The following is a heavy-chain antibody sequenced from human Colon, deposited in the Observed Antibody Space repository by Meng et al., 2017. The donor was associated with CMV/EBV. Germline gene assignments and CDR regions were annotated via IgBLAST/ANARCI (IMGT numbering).Heavy chain of an antibody. CDR2: INTDGSTT. V-gene: IGHV3-74*01. Sequence: EVQLVESGGGLVQPGGSLRRACAASGFTLSSKWMHWVRQGPGKGLVWVSRINTDGSTTYYADSVKGRFTISRDNAKNTLYLQMNSLRAEDTAVYYCASRDYWGQGTLVTVSS. J-gene: IGHJ4*02. CDR3: ASRDY. CDR1: GFTLSSKW.